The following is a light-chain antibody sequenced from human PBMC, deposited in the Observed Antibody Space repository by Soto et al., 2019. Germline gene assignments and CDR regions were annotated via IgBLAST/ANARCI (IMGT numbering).Light chain of an antibody. CDR2: DAS. J-gene: IGKJ1*01. Sequence: IVMTQSAATLSVSPGERATLSCRASQSVDSNLAWYQQKPGQPPRLLIYDASTRATGIPARISGSGSGTEFTLTISSLQSEDFAVYYCQQYNNWRTFGQGTKVDIK. V-gene: IGKV3-15*01. CDR3: QQYNNWRT. CDR1: QSVDSN.